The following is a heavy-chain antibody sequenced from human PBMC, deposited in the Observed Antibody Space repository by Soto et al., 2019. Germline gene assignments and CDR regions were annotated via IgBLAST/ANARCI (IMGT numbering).Heavy chain of an antibody. V-gene: IGHV2-5*02. CDR3: AHAYGGTSWRNDVFDV. D-gene: IGHD2-2*01. Sequence: QITLKESGPTLVKPTQPLTLTCTFSGFSLSADGVGVGWIRQPPGKALEWLALIYWDDDQRYSPSLKTRLTITKHSSEHRVVLTMTNMDPVHTATYYCAHAYGGTSWRNDVFDVWGQETVVTSSS. CDR1: GFSLSADGVG. J-gene: IGHJ3*01. CDR2: IYWDDDQ.